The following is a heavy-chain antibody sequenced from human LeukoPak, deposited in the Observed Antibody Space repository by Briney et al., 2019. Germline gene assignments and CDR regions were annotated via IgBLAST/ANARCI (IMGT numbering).Heavy chain of an antibody. CDR1: GGTFSSYA. Sequence: SVKVSCKASGGTFSSYAISWVRQAPGQGLEWMGGIIPILGIANYAQKFQGRVTITADKSTSTAYMELSSLRSEDTAVYYCGAADCSSTSCYARGYYYYYGMDVWGQGTTVTVSS. CDR3: GAADCSSTSCYARGYYYYYGMDV. CDR2: IIPILGIA. J-gene: IGHJ6*02. D-gene: IGHD2-2*01. V-gene: IGHV1-69*10.